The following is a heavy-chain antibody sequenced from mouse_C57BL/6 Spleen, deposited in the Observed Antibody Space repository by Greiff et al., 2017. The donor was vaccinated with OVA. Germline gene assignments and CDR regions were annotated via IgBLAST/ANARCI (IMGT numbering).Heavy chain of an antibody. CDR2: IWGVGST. V-gene: IGHV2-6*01. J-gene: IGHJ3*01. Sequence: VKLVESGPGLVAPSQSLSITCTVSGFSLTSYGVDWVRQSPGKGLEWLGVIWGVGSTNYNSALKSRLSISKDNSKSQVFLKMNSLQTDDTAMYYCASGDYDEGFAYWGQGTLVTVSA. CDR1: GFSLTSYG. D-gene: IGHD2-4*01. CDR3: ASGDYDEGFAY.